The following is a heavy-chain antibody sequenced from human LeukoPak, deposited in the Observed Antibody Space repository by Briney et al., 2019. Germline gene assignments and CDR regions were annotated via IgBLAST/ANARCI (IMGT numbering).Heavy chain of an antibody. CDR1: GYSFTSYW. CDR2: IYPGDSDT. CDR3: ARHRYTAMVPYYGMDV. J-gene: IGHJ6*02. Sequence: KISCKGSGYSFTSYWIGWVRQMPGKGLEWMGIIYPGDSDTRYSPSFQGQVTISADKSISTAYLQWSSLKASDTAMYYCARHRYTAMVPYYGMDVWGQGTTVTVSS. V-gene: IGHV5-51*01. D-gene: IGHD5-18*01.